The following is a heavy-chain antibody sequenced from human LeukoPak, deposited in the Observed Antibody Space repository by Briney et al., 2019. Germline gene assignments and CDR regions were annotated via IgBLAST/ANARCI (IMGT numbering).Heavy chain of an antibody. J-gene: IGHJ6*04. CDR1: GGTFSSYA. V-gene: IGHV1-69*06. Sequence: VPSVKVSCKASGGTFSSYAISWVRQAPGHGLEWMGGIIPIFGTANYAQKFQGRVTITADKSTSTAYMELSSLRSEDTAVYYCARDAPRGSSSSYLYYYGMDVWGKGTTVTVSS. CDR2: IIPIFGTA. CDR3: ARDAPRGSSSSYLYYYGMDV. D-gene: IGHD6-13*01.